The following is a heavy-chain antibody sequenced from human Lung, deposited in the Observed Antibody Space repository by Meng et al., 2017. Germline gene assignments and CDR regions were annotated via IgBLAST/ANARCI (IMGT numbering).Heavy chain of an antibody. CDR2: ISWNSGSI. CDR1: GFRFDDHD. Sequence: GGSLRLSCAASGFRFDDHDIHWVRQVPGEGLEWVSGISWNSGSIAYAESVKGRFTISRDNAKSSVYLQMNTLRADDTALYYCAKGLGYCSGGNCLAPLVPAFDSWGQGILVTVSS. J-gene: IGHJ4*02. D-gene: IGHD2-15*01. CDR3: AKGLGYCSGGNCLAPLVPAFDS. V-gene: IGHV3-9*01.